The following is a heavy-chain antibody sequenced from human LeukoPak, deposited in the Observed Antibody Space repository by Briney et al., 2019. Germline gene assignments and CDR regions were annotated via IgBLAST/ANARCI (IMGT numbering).Heavy chain of an antibody. CDR2: ILYDGTTK. V-gene: IGHV3-30-3*01. J-gene: IGHJ6*02. CDR1: GFTFNSYA. CDR3: ARDRSGIAVVEYYGMDV. Sequence: PGGSLRLSCAASGFTFNSYAMHWVRQAPGKGLGWVAVILYDGTTKYYADSVKGRFSISRDNSKNTLYLQMNSLRAEDTAVYYCARDRSGIAVVEYYGMDVWGQGTTVTVSS. D-gene: IGHD6-19*01.